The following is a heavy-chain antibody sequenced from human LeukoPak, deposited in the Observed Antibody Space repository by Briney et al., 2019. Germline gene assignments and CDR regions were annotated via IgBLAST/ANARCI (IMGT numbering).Heavy chain of an antibody. Sequence: GGSLRLSCAASGFTVSSKYMSWVRQAPGKGLEWVSVIYSGGGSTFYAGSVKGRFTFSRDNSKNTLFLQMNSLRAEDTAVYYCATDEGDSGGLDYWGQGTLVTVSS. CDR3: ATDEGDSGGLDY. CDR2: IYSGGGST. D-gene: IGHD2-21*02. J-gene: IGHJ4*02. CDR1: GFTVSSKY. V-gene: IGHV3-66*01.